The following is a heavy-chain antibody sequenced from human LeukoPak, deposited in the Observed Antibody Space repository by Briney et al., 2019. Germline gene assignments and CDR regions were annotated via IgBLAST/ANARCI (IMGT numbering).Heavy chain of an antibody. D-gene: IGHD2-21*02. J-gene: IGHJ4*02. CDR2: IWYDGSNK. CDR3: ARDLAHIVVVTAIRGFDY. CDR1: GFTFSSYG. Sequence: GGSLRLSCAASGFTFSSYGMHWVRQAPGKGLEWVAVIWYDGSNKYYADSVKGRFTISRDNSKNTLYLQMNSLRAEDTAVYYSARDLAHIVVVTAIRGFDYWGQGTLVTVSS. V-gene: IGHV3-33*01.